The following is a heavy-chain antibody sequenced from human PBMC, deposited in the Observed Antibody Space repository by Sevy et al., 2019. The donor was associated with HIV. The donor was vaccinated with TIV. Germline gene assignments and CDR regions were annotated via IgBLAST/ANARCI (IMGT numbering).Heavy chain of an antibody. J-gene: IGHJ4*02. V-gene: IGHV1-69*13. D-gene: IGHD3-22*01. CDR1: GGTFSSYA. CDR2: IIPIFGTT. CDR3: ARGVTMIRGGGYYFDY. Sequence: ASVKVSRKASGGTFSSYAIHWVRQAPGQGLEWMGGIIPIFGTTNYAQKFQGRVTITADESTSTSNMELSSLRSEDTAVYYCARGVTMIRGGGYYFDYWGQGTLVTVSS.